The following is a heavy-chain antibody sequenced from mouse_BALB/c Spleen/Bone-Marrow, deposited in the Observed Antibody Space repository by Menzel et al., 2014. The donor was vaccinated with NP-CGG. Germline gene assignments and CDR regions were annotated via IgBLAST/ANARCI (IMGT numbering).Heavy chain of an antibody. CDR2: IYPGDGDT. V-gene: IGHV1-80*01. D-gene: IGHD2-1*01. CDR3: ARAVGNYWAMDY. Sequence: VQVVESGAELVRPGSSVKISCKASGYAFSSYWMNWVKQRPGQGLEWIGQIYPGDGDTNYNGKFKGKATLTADKSSSTAYMQLRSLTSEDSAVYFGARAVGNYWAMDYWGQGTSVTVSS. J-gene: IGHJ4*01. CDR1: GYAFSSYW.